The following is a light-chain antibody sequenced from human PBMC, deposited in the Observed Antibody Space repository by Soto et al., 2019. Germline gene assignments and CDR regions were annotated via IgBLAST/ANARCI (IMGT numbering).Light chain of an antibody. CDR3: SSTMGV. Sequence: QSPLTQPASVSGSPGQSITISCTGTSSDVGAYDYVTWYQQHPGKAPKVMIYDVSDRPSGVSNRFSGSKSGNTASLTISGLQAEDEAVYYCSSTMGVFGTGTKLTVL. V-gene: IGLV2-14*01. CDR1: SSDVGAYDY. J-gene: IGLJ1*01. CDR2: DVS.